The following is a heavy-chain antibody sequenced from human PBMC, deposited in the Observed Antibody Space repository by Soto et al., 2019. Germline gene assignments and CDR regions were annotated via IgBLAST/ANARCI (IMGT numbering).Heavy chain of an antibody. CDR2: ISRSAGNT. Sequence: PGGSLILSCAASGFTFSSYSMNWVRQAPGKGLEWVSSISRSAGNTYYADSLKGRFTISRDNAKNSMYLQMNSLRAEDTAVYYCARDQVPGLDAFDIWGQGTMVTVSS. CDR3: ARDQVPGLDAFDI. CDR1: GFTFSSYS. V-gene: IGHV3-21*01. J-gene: IGHJ3*02.